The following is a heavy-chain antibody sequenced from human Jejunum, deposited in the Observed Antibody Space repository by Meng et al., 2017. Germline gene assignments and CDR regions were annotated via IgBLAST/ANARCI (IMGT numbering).Heavy chain of an antibody. J-gene: IGHJ1*01. CDR1: GYTFTNNG. D-gene: IGHD1-26*01. Sequence: ASVKVSCKASGYTFTNNGISWVRQAPGQGLEWMGWISTYNGKTNYAQTLQGRVTMTTDTPTSTVYMELRSLRSDDTAVYYCARGVGGALPDAVSQHWGQGTLVTVSS. CDR2: ISTYNGKT. V-gene: IGHV1-18*01. CDR3: ARGVGGALPDAVSQH.